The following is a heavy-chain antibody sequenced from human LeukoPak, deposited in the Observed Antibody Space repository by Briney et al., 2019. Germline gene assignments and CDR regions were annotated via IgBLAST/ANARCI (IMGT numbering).Heavy chain of an antibody. V-gene: IGHV3-53*01. Sequence: GGSLRLSCAASGFSVSFTYMSWVRQSPGKGLEWVSVIYRGGETSYANSVKGRFTISRDNSKNTLYLQMNNLRAEDTAVYFCAKVFRPYGDFFSFDNWGQGALVTVSS. CDR2: IYRGGET. D-gene: IGHD4-17*01. CDR1: GFSVSFTY. J-gene: IGHJ4*02. CDR3: AKVFRPYGDFFSFDN.